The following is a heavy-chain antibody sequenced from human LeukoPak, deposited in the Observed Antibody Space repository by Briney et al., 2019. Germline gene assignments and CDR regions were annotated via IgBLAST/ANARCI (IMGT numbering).Heavy chain of an antibody. Sequence: PSETLSLTCAVYGGSFSGYYWSWIRQPPGKGLEWIGEINHSGSTNYNPSLKSRVTISVDTSKNQFSLKLSSVTAADTAVFYCARGLSAPGRTSHFDWWGQGTLVTVSS. CDR3: ARGLSAPGRTSHFDW. CDR2: INHSGST. V-gene: IGHV4-34*01. D-gene: IGHD6-6*01. CDR1: GGSFSGYY. J-gene: IGHJ4*02.